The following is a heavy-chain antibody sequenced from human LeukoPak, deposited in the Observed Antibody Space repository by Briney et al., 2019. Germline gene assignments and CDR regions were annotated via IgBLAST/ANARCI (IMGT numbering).Heavy chain of an antibody. V-gene: IGHV3-30*01. Sequence: GGSLRLSCAASGFTFSSYAMHWVRQAPGKGLEWVAVISYDGSNKYYADSVKGRFTISRDNSKNTLYLQMNSLRAEDTAVYYCERDVAMVPSYWGQGTLVTVSS. D-gene: IGHD5-18*01. CDR1: GFTFSSYA. CDR2: ISYDGSNK. J-gene: IGHJ4*02. CDR3: ERDVAMVPSY.